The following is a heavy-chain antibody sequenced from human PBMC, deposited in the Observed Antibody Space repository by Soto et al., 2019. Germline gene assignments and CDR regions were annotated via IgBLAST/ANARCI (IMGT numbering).Heavy chain of an antibody. CDR3: ASTKYDSSDYYYWYLGL. CDR1: EDTFRNYT. V-gene: IGHV1-69*06. Sequence: SVKVSCKASEDTFRNYTISWVRQAPGQGLEWMGGIIPIFGTANYAQKFQGRVTITADTSANTVYLELSSLRSEDTAVYYCASTKYDSSDYYYWYLGLWGRGTLVTVSS. D-gene: IGHD3-22*01. J-gene: IGHJ2*01. CDR2: IIPIFGTA.